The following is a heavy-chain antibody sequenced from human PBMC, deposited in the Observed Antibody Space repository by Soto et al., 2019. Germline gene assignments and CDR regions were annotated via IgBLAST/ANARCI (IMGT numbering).Heavy chain of an antibody. CDR2: IVPGSANT. CDR3: AAVCRYGGYHHRIAV. Sequence: RASVKVSWEASGFTFTKSAVQWVLQARGQRLDWIGCIVPGSANTNYAQTFQYRVTFTRDMFPSTAYMELSNLKSEDTAVYYCAAVCRYGGYHHRIAVRAQGTTVPVSS. CDR1: GFTFTKSA. D-gene: IGHD6-25*01. V-gene: IGHV1-58*01. J-gene: IGHJ6*02.